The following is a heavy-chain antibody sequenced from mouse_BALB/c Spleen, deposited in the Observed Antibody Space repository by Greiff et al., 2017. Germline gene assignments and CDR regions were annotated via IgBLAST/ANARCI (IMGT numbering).Heavy chain of an antibody. CDR2: ISNGGGST. J-gene: IGHJ4*01. V-gene: IGHV5-12-2*01. CDR1: GFTFSSYT. Sequence: EVKLVESGGGLVQPGGSLKLSCAASGFTFSSYTMSWVRQTPEKRLEWVAYISNGGGSTYYPDTVKGRFTISRDNAKNTLYLQMSSLKSEDTAMYYCARSYGNYGFYAMDYWGQGTSVTVSS. D-gene: IGHD2-1*01. CDR3: ARSYGNYGFYAMDY.